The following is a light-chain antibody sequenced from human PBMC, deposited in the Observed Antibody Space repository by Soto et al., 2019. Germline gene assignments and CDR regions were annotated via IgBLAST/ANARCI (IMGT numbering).Light chain of an antibody. J-gene: IGKJ5*01. CDR3: QQYGDSPAT. CDR2: GAS. V-gene: IGKV3-20*01. Sequence: VLTKSPCTLSMTPGERATLSCRASQTVLTNYLAWYQQRPGQAPRLLIYGASSRAAGIPDRFIGSGSGTDFTLTITRLEPEDFAVYYCQQYGDSPATFGQGTRLE. CDR1: QTVLTNY.